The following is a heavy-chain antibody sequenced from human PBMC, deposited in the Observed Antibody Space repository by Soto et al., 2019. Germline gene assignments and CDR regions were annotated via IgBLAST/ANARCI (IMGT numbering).Heavy chain of an antibody. D-gene: IGHD1-26*01. CDR2: IYHSGST. CDR1: GGSISSNNW. CDR3: ARRGQNLGQGGTGWLDP. Sequence: QVQLQESGPGLVKPSGTLSLTCAVSGGSISSNNWWSWVRQPPGKGLEWIGEIYHSGSTNYNPSLKCRGTISVEQPKNQCSLTLSSVTAADTAVYYCARRGQNLGQGGTGWLDPWGQGTLVTVSS. V-gene: IGHV4-4*02. J-gene: IGHJ5*02.